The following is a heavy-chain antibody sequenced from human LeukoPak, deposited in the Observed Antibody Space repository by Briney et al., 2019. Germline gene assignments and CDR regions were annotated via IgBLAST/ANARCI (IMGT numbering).Heavy chain of an antibody. D-gene: IGHD2-15*01. CDR1: GFRFSDCG. CDR2: ITSSSSNI. CDR3: ARRIREGYCSGGNCYSFGY. V-gene: IGHV3-48*01. Sequence: GGSLRLSCAAAGFRFSDCGMNWVRQAPGKGLEWVSHITSSSSNINYADSVKGRFTTSRDNAKNSLYLQMNSLRAEDTAVYFCARRIREGYCSGGNCYSFGYWGQGALVTVSS. J-gene: IGHJ4*02.